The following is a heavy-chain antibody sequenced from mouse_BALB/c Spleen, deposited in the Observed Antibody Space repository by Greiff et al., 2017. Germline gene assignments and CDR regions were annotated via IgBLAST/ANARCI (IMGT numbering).Heavy chain of an antibody. CDR2: ISSGGSYT. V-gene: IGHV5-6-4*01. J-gene: IGHJ4*01. CDR3: TGGRTEERAMDY. Sequence: EVQVVESGGGLVKPGGSLKLSCAASGFTFSSYTMSWVRQTPEKRLEWVATISSGGSYTYYPDSVKGRFTISRDNAENTLYLQLSSLRSEDTAMYYCTGGRTEERAMDYWGQGTSVTVSA. CDR1: GFTFSSYT.